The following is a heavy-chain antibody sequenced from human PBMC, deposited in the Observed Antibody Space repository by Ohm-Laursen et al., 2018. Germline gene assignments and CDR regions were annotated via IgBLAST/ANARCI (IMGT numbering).Heavy chain of an antibody. CDR1: GGPISSGGYY. Sequence: TLSLTCTVSGGPISSGGYYWSWIRQHPGKGLEWIGYIYYSGSTYYNPSLKSLVTISVDTSKNQFSLKLSSVTAADTAVYYCARVARSYLAPVAFDIWGQGTMVTVSS. CDR3: ARVARSYLAPVAFDI. J-gene: IGHJ3*02. V-gene: IGHV4-31*01. CDR2: IYYSGST. D-gene: IGHD1-26*01.